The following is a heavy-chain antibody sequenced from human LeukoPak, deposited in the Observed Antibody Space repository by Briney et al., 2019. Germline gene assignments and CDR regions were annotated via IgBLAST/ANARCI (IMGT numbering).Heavy chain of an antibody. CDR2: IYSGGST. V-gene: IGHV3-53*01. CDR1: GFTVSSNY. CDR3: AKALLRYARPFDY. J-gene: IGHJ4*02. D-gene: IGHD2-2*01. Sequence: GGSLRLTCAASGFTVSSNYMSWVRQAPGKGLEWVSVIYSGGSTYYADSVKDRFTISRDNPKNTLYLQMNSLRAEDTAVYYCAKALLRYARPFDYWGQGTLVTVSS.